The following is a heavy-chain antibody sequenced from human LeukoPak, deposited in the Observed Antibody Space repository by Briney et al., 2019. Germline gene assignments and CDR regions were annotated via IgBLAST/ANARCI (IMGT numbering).Heavy chain of an antibody. V-gene: IGHV1-69*06. CDR1: GGTFSNYA. CDR2: IIPVFGTA. D-gene: IGHD3-9*01. CDR3: ARDVRVLTGYREPSDGFDI. J-gene: IGHJ3*02. Sequence: SVTVSCKASGGTFSNYAISWVRQAPGQGLEWMGGIIPVFGTAHYAQKFQGRVTITADKYTTTAYMELSSLRSEDTAVYYCARDVRVLTGYREPSDGFDIWGQGTMVTVS.